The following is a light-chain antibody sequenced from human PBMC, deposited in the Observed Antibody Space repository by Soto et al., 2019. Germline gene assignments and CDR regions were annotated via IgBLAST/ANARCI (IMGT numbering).Light chain of an antibody. J-gene: IGKJ1*01. CDR1: QSVSSN. CDR3: QQYNNWPGRT. Sequence: EIVMTQSPATLSVSPGERATLSCRASQSVSSNLAWYQQKPGQAPRLLIYGASTRATGIPARFSGSGPGTEFTLTISSLQSEDFAVYYCQQYNNWPGRTFGQGTKVEIK. CDR2: GAS. V-gene: IGKV3-15*01.